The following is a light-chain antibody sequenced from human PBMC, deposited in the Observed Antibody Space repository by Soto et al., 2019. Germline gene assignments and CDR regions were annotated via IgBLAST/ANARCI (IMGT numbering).Light chain of an antibody. CDR1: ERIYSAY. CDR2: GAS. Sequence: EIGLTQSAGTLSLSPGERATLSCGASERIYSAYLGWYQQKPGQSPRLLIYGASSRATGIPDRFSGSGSGTDFTLTISRLEPEDFAVYYCQQYGSSRTFGQGTKVDIK. V-gene: IGKV3-20*01. J-gene: IGKJ1*01. CDR3: QQYGSSRT.